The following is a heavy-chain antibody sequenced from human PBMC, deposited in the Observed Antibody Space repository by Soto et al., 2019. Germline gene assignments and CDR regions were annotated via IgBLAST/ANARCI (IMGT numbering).Heavy chain of an antibody. D-gene: IGHD1-26*01. V-gene: IGHV1-18*01. CDR2: ISAYNGNT. Sequence: ASVKVSCKASGYTFTSYGISWVRQAPGQGLEWMGWISAYNGNTNYAQKLQGRVTMTTDTSTSTAYMELRSLRSDDTAVYYCARVLYSGSYLNLLDYWGQGTLGTVSS. J-gene: IGHJ4*02. CDR1: GYTFTSYG. CDR3: ARVLYSGSYLNLLDY.